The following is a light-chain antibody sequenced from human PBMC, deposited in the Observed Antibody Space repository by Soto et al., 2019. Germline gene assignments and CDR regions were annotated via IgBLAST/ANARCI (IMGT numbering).Light chain of an antibody. CDR3: HQYSGPPYT. CDR1: QTVSSSY. Sequence: EIVLTQSPGTLSLSPGERVTLSCRASQTVSSSYFGWFQQRPGQAPRLLIYDTFYRATGIPDRFSASGSGTDFTLTISRLEPGDFAVYYCHQYSGPPYTVGQGTKLEI. CDR2: DTF. J-gene: IGKJ2*01. V-gene: IGKV3-20*01.